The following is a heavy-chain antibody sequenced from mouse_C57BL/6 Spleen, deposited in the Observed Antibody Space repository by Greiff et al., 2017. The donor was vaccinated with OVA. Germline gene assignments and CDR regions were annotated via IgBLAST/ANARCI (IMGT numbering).Heavy chain of an antibody. D-gene: IGHD2-10*01. CDR2: IYWDDDK. CDR3: ARRSFYDYDAMDY. V-gene: IGHV8-12*01. Sequence: QVTLKESGPGILQSSQTLSLTCSFSGFSLSTSGMGVSWIRQPSGKGLEWLAHIYWDDDKRYNPSLKSRLTISKDTSRNQLFLKITSVDTADTATYYCARRSFYDYDAMDYWGQGTSVTVSS. J-gene: IGHJ4*01. CDR1: GFSLSTSGMG.